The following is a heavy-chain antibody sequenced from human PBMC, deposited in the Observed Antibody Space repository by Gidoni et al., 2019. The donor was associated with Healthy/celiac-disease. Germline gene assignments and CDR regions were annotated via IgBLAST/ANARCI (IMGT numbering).Heavy chain of an antibody. V-gene: IGHV4-39*01. CDR3: ARVAVAATRILDY. Sequence: QLQLQESGPGLVKPSETLSLTCTVSGGSISSSSYYLGWIRQPPGKGLEWIGSIYYSGSTYYNPSLKSRVTISVDTSKNQFSLKLSSVTAADTAVYYCARVAVAATRILDYWGQGTLVTVSS. J-gene: IGHJ4*02. CDR1: GGSISSSSYY. D-gene: IGHD6-19*01. CDR2: IYYSGST.